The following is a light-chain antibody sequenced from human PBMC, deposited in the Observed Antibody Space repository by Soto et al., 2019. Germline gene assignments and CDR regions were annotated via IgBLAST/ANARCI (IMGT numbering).Light chain of an antibody. Sequence: EIVFTQSPGTLSLSPGERTTLACRASQSVSSSYLAWYQQKPGQAPRLLLYGASSRPTGIPGRFSGSGSGRDFTLTISRLEPEDFAGYYCQQYGSSSYTFGQGTKLEIK. CDR3: QQYGSSSYT. J-gene: IGKJ2*01. CDR1: QSVSSSY. CDR2: GAS. V-gene: IGKV3-20*01.